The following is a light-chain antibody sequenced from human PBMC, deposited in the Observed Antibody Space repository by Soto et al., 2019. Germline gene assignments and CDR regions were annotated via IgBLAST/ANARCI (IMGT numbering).Light chain of an antibody. CDR3: QKYNTVLWT. J-gene: IGKJ1*01. V-gene: IGKV1-27*01. CDR2: AAS. CDR1: QGISNN. Sequence: DIQMTQSPTSLSASVGDRVTITCRASQGISNNLAWYQQKLGKVPKLLIYAASILQTGVPSRFSGSGSGTDFTLTISSLQPEDVATYYCQKYNTVLWTFGQGTKVEIK.